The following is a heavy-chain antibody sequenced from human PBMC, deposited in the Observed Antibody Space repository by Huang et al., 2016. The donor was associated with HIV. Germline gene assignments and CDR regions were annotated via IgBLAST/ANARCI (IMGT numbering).Heavy chain of an antibody. CDR1: GFTFNKFD. J-gene: IGHJ4*02. V-gene: IGHV3-30*18. D-gene: IGHD1-26*01. Sequence: QVQLVESGGGVVQPGRSLRLSCAAFGFTFNKFDMHWVRQATGQGLEWVALISYDGSSKYHADSVKGRFTISRDNSKNTVYLQMNSLRVEDTAVYYCAKDGRGSGTYYDYFEYWGQGTLVTVSS. CDR3: AKDGRGSGTYYDYFEY. CDR2: ISYDGSSK.